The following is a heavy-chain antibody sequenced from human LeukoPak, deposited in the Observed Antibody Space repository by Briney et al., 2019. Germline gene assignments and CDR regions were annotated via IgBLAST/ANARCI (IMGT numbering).Heavy chain of an antibody. D-gene: IGHD3-3*01. Sequence: PQTLSLTCTVSGGSISSGDYYWSWIRQPPGKGLEWIGYIYYSGSTYYNPSLKSRVTISVDTSKNQFSLKLSSVTAADTAVYYCARGTGDFWSGYPCYFDYWGQGTLVTVSS. CDR1: GGSISSGDYY. CDR3: ARGTGDFWSGYPCYFDY. V-gene: IGHV4-30-4*01. CDR2: IYYSGST. J-gene: IGHJ4*02.